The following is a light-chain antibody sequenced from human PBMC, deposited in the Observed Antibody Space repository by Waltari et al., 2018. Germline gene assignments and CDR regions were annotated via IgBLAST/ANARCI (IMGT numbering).Light chain of an antibody. CDR2: DAS. V-gene: IGKV1-5*01. Sequence: DIQMTQSPSTLSASVGDRVTLTCRASQRFDGWLAWYQQKPGKAPKVLIYDASNLASGVPSRLSGSGHGTDFTLTISSLQPEDFAIYYCHQYDTYPWTFGQGTQVEI. CDR1: QRFDGW. J-gene: IGKJ1*01. CDR3: HQYDTYPWT.